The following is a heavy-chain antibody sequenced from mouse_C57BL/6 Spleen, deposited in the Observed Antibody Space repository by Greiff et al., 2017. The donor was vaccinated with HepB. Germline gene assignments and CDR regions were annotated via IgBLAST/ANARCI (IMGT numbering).Heavy chain of an antibody. Sequence: QVQLKQPGAELVRPGSSVKLSCKASGYTFTSYWMHWVKQRPIQGLEWIGNIDPSDSETHYNQKFKDKATLTVDKSSSTAYMRLSSLTSEDAAVYYCARGNYDIDYWGQGTTLTVSS. V-gene: IGHV1-52*01. D-gene: IGHD2-4*01. J-gene: IGHJ2*01. CDR1: GYTFTSYW. CDR3: ARGNYDIDY. CDR2: IDPSDSET.